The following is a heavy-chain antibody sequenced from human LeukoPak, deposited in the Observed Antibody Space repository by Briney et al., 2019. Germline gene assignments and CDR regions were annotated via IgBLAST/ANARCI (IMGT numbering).Heavy chain of an antibody. CDR2: IYYSGST. CDR1: GGSISSYY. Sequence: PSETLSLTCTVSGGSISSYYWSWIRQPPGKGLEWIGYIYYSGSTNYNPSLKSRVTISVDTSKNQFSLKLSSVTAADTAVYYCARKPGYSSNPFDPWGQGTLVTVSS. D-gene: IGHD6-13*01. J-gene: IGHJ5*02. V-gene: IGHV4-59*12. CDR3: ARKPGYSSNPFDP.